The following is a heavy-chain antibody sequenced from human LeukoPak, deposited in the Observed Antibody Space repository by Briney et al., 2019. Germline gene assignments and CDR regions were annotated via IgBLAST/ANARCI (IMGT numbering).Heavy chain of an antibody. CDR1: GFTFSSYA. D-gene: IGHD2-2*01. V-gene: IGHV3-23*01. J-gene: IGHJ4*02. CDR3: AKEGYCSSTSCYDVLYYFDY. Sequence: GGSLRLSCAASGFTFSSYAMSWVRQAPGRGLEWVSAISGSGGSTYYADSVKGRLTISRDNSKNTLYLQMNSLRAEDTAVYYCAKEGYCSSTSCYDVLYYFDYWGQGTLVTVSS. CDR2: ISGSGGST.